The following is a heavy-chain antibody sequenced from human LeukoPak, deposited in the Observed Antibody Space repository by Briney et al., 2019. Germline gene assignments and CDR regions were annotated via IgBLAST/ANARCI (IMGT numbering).Heavy chain of an antibody. CDR1: GFTFSSYA. Sequence: GGSLRLSCAASGFTFSSYAMHWVRQAPGKGLEWVAVISYDGSNKYYADSVKGRFTISRDNAKNSLYLQMNSLRAEDTAVYYCARVGKSGMWGGYYFDYWGQGTLVTVSS. D-gene: IGHD1-1*01. CDR3: ARVGKSGMWGGYYFDY. V-gene: IGHV3-30-3*01. CDR2: ISYDGSNK. J-gene: IGHJ4*02.